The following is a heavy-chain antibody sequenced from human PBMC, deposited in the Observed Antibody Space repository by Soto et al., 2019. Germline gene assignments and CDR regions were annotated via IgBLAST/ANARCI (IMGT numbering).Heavy chain of an antibody. D-gene: IGHD3-10*01. J-gene: IGHJ5*02. CDR3: ARERMVRGVTNWFDP. V-gene: IGHV3-64*01. CDR1: GFTFSSYA. Sequence: GGSLRLSCAASGFTFSSYAMHWVRQAPGKGLEYVSAISSNGGSTYYANSVKGRFTISRDNSKNTLYLQMGSLRAEDMAVYYCARERMVRGVTNWFDPWGQGTLVTVSS. CDR2: ISSNGGST.